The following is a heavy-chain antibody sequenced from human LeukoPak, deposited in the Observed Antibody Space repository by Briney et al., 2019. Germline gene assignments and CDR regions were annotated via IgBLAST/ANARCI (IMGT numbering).Heavy chain of an antibody. CDR2: ISYDGRNK. V-gene: IGHV3-30*18. D-gene: IGHD3-3*01. CDR3: AKETRNDFWSGPYGCDI. J-gene: IGHJ3*02. Sequence: GRSLRLSCAASGFTFNSYAMHWVRQAPGKGLEWVGIISYDGRNKYYIDSVKGRFSISRDNAKNTLYLQMNSLRAEDTAVYYCAKETRNDFWSGPYGCDIWGQGTMVTVSS. CDR1: GFTFNSYA.